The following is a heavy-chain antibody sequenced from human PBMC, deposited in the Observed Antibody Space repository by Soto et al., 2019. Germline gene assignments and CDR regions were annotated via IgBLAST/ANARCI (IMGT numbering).Heavy chain of an antibody. J-gene: IGHJ6*02. V-gene: IGHV3-30*18. D-gene: IGHD6-13*01. Sequence: QVQLVESGGGVVQPGRSLRLSCAASGFTFSSYGMHWVRQAPGKGLEWVAVISYDGSNKYYADSVKGRFTISSDNSKNTLYLQMNSLRAEDTAVYYCAKFEYSSSWYERYYYGMDVWGQGTTVTVSS. CDR1: GFTFSSYG. CDR2: ISYDGSNK. CDR3: AKFEYSSSWYERYYYGMDV.